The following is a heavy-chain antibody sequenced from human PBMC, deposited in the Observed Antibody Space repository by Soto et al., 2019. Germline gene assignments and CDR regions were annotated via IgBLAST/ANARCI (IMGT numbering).Heavy chain of an antibody. Sequence: GGSLRLSCAASGFTFISYSMNWVRQAPGKGLEWVSPISGSSSYIYYADSLKGRFTISRDNAKNSLYLQMNSLRAEDTAVYYCARDLYGTVTHPDYWGQGTLVTVSS. CDR3: ARDLYGTVTHPDY. CDR2: ISGSSSYI. D-gene: IGHD4-17*01. J-gene: IGHJ4*02. V-gene: IGHV3-21*01. CDR1: GFTFISYS.